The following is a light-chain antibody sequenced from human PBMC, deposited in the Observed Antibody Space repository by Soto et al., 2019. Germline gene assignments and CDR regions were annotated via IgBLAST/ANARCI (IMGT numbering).Light chain of an antibody. J-gene: IGLJ3*02. CDR2: EVT. V-gene: IGLV2-8*01. Sequence: QSALTQPPSASGSPGQSVTISCTGTSGDVGYYNFVSWYQQYPGQAPKLMIYEVTKRPSGVPDRFSGSKSGNTASLTVSGLQAEDEADYYCTSYGGSDNLVFGGGTQLTVL. CDR3: TSYGGSDNLV. CDR1: SGDVGYYNF.